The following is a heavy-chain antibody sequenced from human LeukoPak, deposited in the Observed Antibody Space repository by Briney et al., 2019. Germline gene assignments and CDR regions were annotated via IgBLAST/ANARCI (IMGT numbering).Heavy chain of an antibody. D-gene: IGHD3-22*01. J-gene: IGHJ1*01. CDR3: ATGGGYLYGAEYFQY. CDR2: VYTSGGT. CDR1: DVSISSYY. Sequence: PSETLSLTCTVSDVSISSYYWSWIRQPAGKGLEWIGRVYTSGGTGYNPSLKSRVTMSADTSKNQFSLKLSSVTAADTAVYYCATGGGYLYGAEYFQYWGQGALVTVSS. V-gene: IGHV4-4*07.